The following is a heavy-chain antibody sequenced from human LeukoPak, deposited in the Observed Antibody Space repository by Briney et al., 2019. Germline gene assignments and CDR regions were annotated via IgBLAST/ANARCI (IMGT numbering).Heavy chain of an antibody. D-gene: IGHD5-18*01. Sequence: GASVKVSCKASGYTFTSYGISWVRQAPGQGLEWMEWISAYNGNTKKAQKFQGRVTMTTDTSTSTAYMELRSLRSDDTAVYYCARWTAMALFAAFDIWGQGTVVTVSS. CDR2: ISAYNGNT. J-gene: IGHJ3*02. CDR3: ARWTAMALFAAFDI. V-gene: IGHV1-18*01. CDR1: GYTFTSYG.